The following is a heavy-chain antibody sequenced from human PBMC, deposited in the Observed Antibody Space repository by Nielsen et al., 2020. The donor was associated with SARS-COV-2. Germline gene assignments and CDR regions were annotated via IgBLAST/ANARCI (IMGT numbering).Heavy chain of an antibody. V-gene: IGHV3-7*01. D-gene: IGHD7-27*01. CDR3: ARELGTLSTYYYYYGMDV. CDR1: GFTFSNYW. Sequence: GGSLRLSCAASGFTFSNYWMTWVRQAPGKGLEWVANIKQDGSEKYYVDSVKGRFTISRDDAKNSLYLQMNSLRAEDTAVYYCARELGTLSTYYYYYGMDVWGQGTTVTVSS. CDR2: IKQDGSEK. J-gene: IGHJ6*02.